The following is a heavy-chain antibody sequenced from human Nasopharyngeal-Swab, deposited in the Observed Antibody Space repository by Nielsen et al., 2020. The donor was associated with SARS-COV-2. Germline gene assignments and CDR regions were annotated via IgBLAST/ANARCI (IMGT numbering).Heavy chain of an antibody. J-gene: IGHJ4*02. CDR3: ARDIEEWLVVPSLSFDF. D-gene: IGHD3-3*01. Sequence: ASVQVSCKASGYTFTGYYMHWVRQAPGQGLEWMGWISVYNADTNYAQKLQGRVSMTTDTSTSTASMELRSLRSDDTAVYYCARDIEEWLVVPSLSFDFWGQGTLVTVSS. V-gene: IGHV1-18*04. CDR2: ISVYNADT. CDR1: GYTFTGYY.